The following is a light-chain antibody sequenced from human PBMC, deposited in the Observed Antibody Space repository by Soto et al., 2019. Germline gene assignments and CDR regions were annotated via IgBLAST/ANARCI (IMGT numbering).Light chain of an antibody. V-gene: IGKV4-1*01. CDR3: QQFYITPLT. CDR2: WAS. J-gene: IGKJ4*01. CDR1: QSVLYSSNNKNF. Sequence: DIVMTQSPDSLAASLGERATINCKSSQSVLYSSNNKNFLAWYQQKPGQPPKLLIYWASTRESGVPDRFSGXXXXXXXXXXXXXLQAEDVAVYYCQQFYITPLTFGGGTKVEIK.